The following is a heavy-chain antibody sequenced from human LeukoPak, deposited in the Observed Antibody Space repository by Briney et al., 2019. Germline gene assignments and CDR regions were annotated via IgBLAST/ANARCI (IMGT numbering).Heavy chain of an antibody. CDR1: GFTLSTFN. D-gene: IGHD3-22*01. CDR2: ISSSGSTI. Sequence: GGSLRLSCAASGFTLSTFNMNWVRQAPGKGLEWVSYISSSGSTIYYADSVKGRFTISRDKAKNSLYLQMNSLRAEDTAVYYCARGDLYYYDSSGGDYWGQGTLVTVSS. V-gene: IGHV3-48*01. J-gene: IGHJ4*02. CDR3: ARGDLYYYDSSGGDY.